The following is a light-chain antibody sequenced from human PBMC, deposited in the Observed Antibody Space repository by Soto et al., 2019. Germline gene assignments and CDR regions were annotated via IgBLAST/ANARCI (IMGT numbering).Light chain of an antibody. CDR1: QNVISN. J-gene: IGKJ5*01. Sequence: DIELPQSPASLTVSPGERATLSCRASQNVISNLAWYQQKPGQAPRLLIYGASTRATGIPARFSGSGCGTEFTLTFSSLQSEDFAVYYWQQYNNWPITFGQGTRLEIK. CDR3: QQYNNWPIT. V-gene: IGKV3-15*01. CDR2: GAS.